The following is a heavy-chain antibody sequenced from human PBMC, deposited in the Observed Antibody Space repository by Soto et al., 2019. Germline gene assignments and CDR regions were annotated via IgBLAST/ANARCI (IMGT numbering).Heavy chain of an antibody. CDR1: GYTFTRSG. Sequence: QVQLVQSGAEVKKPGASVKVSCKASGYTFTRSGISWVRQAPGQGLEWMGWISTYNGDTNYAQTFQGRVTMTTDTSTSTVYMELSSLRSDDTAVYYCAREGVAPYYYYGMDVWGQGTPVTVSS. J-gene: IGHJ6*02. CDR2: ISTYNGDT. V-gene: IGHV1-18*01. D-gene: IGHD5-12*01. CDR3: AREGVAPYYYYGMDV.